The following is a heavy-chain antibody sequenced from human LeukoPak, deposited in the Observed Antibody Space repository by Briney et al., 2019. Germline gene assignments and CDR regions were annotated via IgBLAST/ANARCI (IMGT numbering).Heavy chain of an antibody. Sequence: SETLSLTCSISGGSISINNFWWGWIRQSPGKAMEWVGSVYYSGSTYYNPSLKSRVTISVDTSKNQFSLKLSSMTAADTAVYYCARDVDATSGWFDPWGQGTLVTVSS. D-gene: IGHD2-15*01. CDR1: GGSISINNFW. J-gene: IGHJ5*02. V-gene: IGHV4-39*07. CDR2: VYYSGST. CDR3: ARDVDATSGWFDP.